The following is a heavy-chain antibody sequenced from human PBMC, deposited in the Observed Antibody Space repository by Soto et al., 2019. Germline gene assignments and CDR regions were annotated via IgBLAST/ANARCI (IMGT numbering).Heavy chain of an antibody. CDR2: ITPSSGST. V-gene: IGHV1-46*02. J-gene: IGHJ5*02. D-gene: IGHD1-7*01. Sequence: QVQLVQSGAEVRKPGASVKVSCKASGYTFNNYFMHWVRQAPAQGLEWMGVITPSSGSTTYAQRFTGRLTMTRDTSTSTVYMELRRLRSEDTAVYFCARDLVPIWNYVGLAPGAQHWFDPWGQGTLVTVSS. CDR3: ARDLVPIWNYVGLAPGAQHWFDP. CDR1: GYTFNNYF.